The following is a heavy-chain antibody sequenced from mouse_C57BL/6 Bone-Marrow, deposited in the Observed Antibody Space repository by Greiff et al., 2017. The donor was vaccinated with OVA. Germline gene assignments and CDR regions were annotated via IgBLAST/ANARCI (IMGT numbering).Heavy chain of an antibody. Sequence: VQLQQSGAELVRPGASVKLSCTASGFNIKDDYMHWVKQRPEQGLEWIGWIDPENGDTEYASKFQGKATITADTSSNTAYLQLSSLTSEDTAVYYCTRIYYGYDDAMDYWGQGTSVTVSS. J-gene: IGHJ4*01. CDR3: TRIYYGYDDAMDY. CDR2: IDPENGDT. D-gene: IGHD2-2*01. V-gene: IGHV14-4*01. CDR1: GFNIKDDY.